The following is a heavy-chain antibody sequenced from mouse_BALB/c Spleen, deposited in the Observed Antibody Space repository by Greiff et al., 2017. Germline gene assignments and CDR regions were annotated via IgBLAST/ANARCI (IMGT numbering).Heavy chain of an antibody. CDR2: IWGDGST. J-gene: IGHJ3*01. Sequence: VQLQESGPGLVAPSQSLSITCTVSGFSLTGYGVNWVRQPPGKGLEWLGMIWGDGSTDNNSAHKTRLSSSKDNPKSQVFLRMNSLQTDDTARYYCARDAGSSYGFAYWGQGTLVTVSA. CDR3: ARDAGSSYGFAY. CDR1: GFSLTGYG. D-gene: IGHD1-1*01. V-gene: IGHV2-6-7*01.